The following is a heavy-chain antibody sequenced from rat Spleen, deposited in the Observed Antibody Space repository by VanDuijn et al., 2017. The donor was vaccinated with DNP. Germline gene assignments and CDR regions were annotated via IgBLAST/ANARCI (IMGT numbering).Heavy chain of an antibody. J-gene: IGHJ2*01. CDR1: GFTFSNYG. CDR2: ISTGGGDT. D-gene: IGHD1-10*01. V-gene: IGHV5S13*01. CDR3: TRTYNNYGFFDY. Sequence: EVQLVGSGGGLVQSGRSLKLSCSASGFTFSNYGMAWVRQAPTKGLEWVASISTGGGDTYYRDSVRGRFTISRDNAKSSLYLQMNSLQTEDTAIYFCTRTYNNYGFFDYWGHGVMVTVSS.